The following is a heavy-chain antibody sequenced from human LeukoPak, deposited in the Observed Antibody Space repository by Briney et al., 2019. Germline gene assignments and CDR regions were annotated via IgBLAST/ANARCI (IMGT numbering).Heavy chain of an antibody. V-gene: IGHV5-51*01. D-gene: IGHD5-24*01. CDR1: GYTFTGYY. CDR3: ARPVEMATSPFDY. J-gene: IGHJ4*02. CDR2: IYPDDSDT. Sequence: KVSCKASGYTFTGYYMHWVRQAPGQGLEWMGIIYPDDSDTRYSPSFLGQVTISADKSISTAYLQWSSLKASDTAMYYCARPVEMATSPFDYWGQGTLVTVSS.